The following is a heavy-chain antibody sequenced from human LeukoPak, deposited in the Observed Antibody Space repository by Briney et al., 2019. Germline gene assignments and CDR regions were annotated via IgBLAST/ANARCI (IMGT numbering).Heavy chain of an antibody. V-gene: IGHV3-23*01. CDR2: ISGSGGST. CDR1: GFTFSSYA. Sequence: GGSLRLSCAASGFTFSSYAMSWVRQAPGKGLEWVSAISGSGGSTYYADSVKGRFTISRDNSKNTLYLQMNSLRAEDTAVYYCARVSFRVNYMDVWGKGTTVTISS. CDR3: ARVSFRVNYMDV. J-gene: IGHJ6*03. D-gene: IGHD2/OR15-2a*01.